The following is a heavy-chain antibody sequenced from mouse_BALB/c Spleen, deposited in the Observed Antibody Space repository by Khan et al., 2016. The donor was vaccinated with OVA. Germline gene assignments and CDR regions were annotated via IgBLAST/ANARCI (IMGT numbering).Heavy chain of an antibody. CDR3: SCRDFDTLDS. CDR2: INTETGEP. CDR1: GYTFTDYS. Sequence: QIQLVQSGPELKKPGETVKISCKASGYTFTDYSMHWVKQAPGKGLKWMGWINTETGEPKYADDFKGRFAFSLETSATTAYLQIHNLKNEDTATYFCSCRDFDTLDSWGHGTSVTVSS. V-gene: IGHV9-2-1*01. J-gene: IGHJ4*01. D-gene: IGHD6-1*01.